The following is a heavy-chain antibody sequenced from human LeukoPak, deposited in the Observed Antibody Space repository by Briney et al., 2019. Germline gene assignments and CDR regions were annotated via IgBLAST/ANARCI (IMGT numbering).Heavy chain of an antibody. V-gene: IGHV3-23*01. J-gene: IGHJ4*02. CDR1: GFTFSSYA. D-gene: IGHD6-19*01. CDR3: AKDLHSSGWYFSPFDY. Sequence: GGSLRLSCAASGFTFSSYAMSWVRQAPGKGLEWVSGISGSGSSTYYTDSVKGRFTISRDNSKNTLYLQMNSLRAEDTAVYYCAKDLHSSGWYFSPFDYWGQGTLVTVSS. CDR2: ISGSGSST.